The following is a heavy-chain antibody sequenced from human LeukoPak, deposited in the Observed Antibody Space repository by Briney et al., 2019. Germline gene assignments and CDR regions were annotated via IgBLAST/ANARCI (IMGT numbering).Heavy chain of an antibody. V-gene: IGHV3-48*03. Sequence: PGGSLRLSCAVSGFTFSSYEMNWVRQAPGKGLEWVSYISSSGRTIYYVDSVKGRFTIYRDNAKNSLYLQMNSLRVEDTAVYYCARRAIAEGFDYWGQGTLVTVSS. CDR2: ISSSGRTI. D-gene: IGHD6-13*01. J-gene: IGHJ4*02. CDR3: ARRAIAEGFDY. CDR1: GFTFSSYE.